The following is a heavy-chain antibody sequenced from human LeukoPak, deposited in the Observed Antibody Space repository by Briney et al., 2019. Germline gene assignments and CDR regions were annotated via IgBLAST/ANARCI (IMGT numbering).Heavy chain of an antibody. J-gene: IGHJ4*02. V-gene: IGHV4-39*07. Sequence: SETLSLTCNVSGGSISSSSHYWSWIRQPPGKGLEWIGSIYHSGSTYYNPSLKSRVTISVDTSKKQFSLKLSSVTAADTAVYYCARGVYYDYVWGSYRLDNFDYWGQGTLVTVSS. CDR1: GGSISSSSHY. CDR3: ARGVYYDYVWGSYRLDNFDY. D-gene: IGHD3-16*02. CDR2: IYHSGST.